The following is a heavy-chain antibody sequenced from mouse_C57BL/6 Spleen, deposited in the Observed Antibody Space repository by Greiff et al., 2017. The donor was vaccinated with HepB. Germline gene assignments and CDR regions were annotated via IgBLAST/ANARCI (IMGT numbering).Heavy chain of an antibody. D-gene: IGHD2-2*01. J-gene: IGHJ3*01. Sequence: QVQLQQPGAELVRPGSSVKLSCKASGYTFTSYWMHWVKQRPIQGLEWIGNIDPSDSETHYNQKFKDKATLTVDKSSSTAYMQLSSLTSEDSALYYCARSGDGYDEAWFAYWGQGTLVTVSA. CDR1: GYTFTSYW. V-gene: IGHV1-52*01. CDR3: ARSGDGYDEAWFAY. CDR2: IDPSDSET.